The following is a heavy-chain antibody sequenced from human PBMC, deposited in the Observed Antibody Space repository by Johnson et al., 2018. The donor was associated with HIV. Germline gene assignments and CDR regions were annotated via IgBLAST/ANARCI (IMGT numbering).Heavy chain of an antibody. V-gene: IGHV3-74*01. CDR1: GFTFSSYW. Sequence: VQLVESGGGVVQPGGSLRLSCAASGFTFSSYWMHWVRQAPGKGLVWVSRINSDGSSTSYADSVKGRFTISRDNAKNTLYLQMNSLRPEDTGVYYCTRDWGEDGYTWGLGFDIWGPGTVVTVSS. D-gene: IGHD5-24*01. CDR2: INSDGSST. CDR3: TRDWGEDGYTWGLGFDI. J-gene: IGHJ3*02.